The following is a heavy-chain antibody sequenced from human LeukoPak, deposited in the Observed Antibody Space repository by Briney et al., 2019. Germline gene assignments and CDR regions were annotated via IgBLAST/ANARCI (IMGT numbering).Heavy chain of an antibody. CDR1: GGSFSGYY. CDR3: ASRPADTTWYGVFDY. D-gene: IGHD3-10*01. CDR2: IFNTGNT. J-gene: IGHJ4*02. V-gene: IGHV4-34*11. Sequence: SETLSLTCAVYGGSFSGYYWSWIRQPPGKRLEWIGYIFNTGNTNYNPSLASRVTMSVDTSRAQFFLRLSPVTAADTAIYYCASRPADTTWYGVFDYWSQGTLVTVSS.